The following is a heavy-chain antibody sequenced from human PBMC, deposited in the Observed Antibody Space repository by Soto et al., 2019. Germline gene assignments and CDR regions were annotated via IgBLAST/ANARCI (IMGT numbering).Heavy chain of an antibody. CDR3: ARALSIAAAGTGY. Sequence: QVQLVQSGAEVKKPGASVKVSCKASGYTFTSYAMHWVRQAPGQRLEWMGWINAGNGNTKYSQKFQGRVTITRDTSASTAYMELSSLRSEDTAVYYWARALSIAAAGTGYWGQGTLVTVSS. CDR2: INAGNGNT. V-gene: IGHV1-3*01. D-gene: IGHD6-13*01. J-gene: IGHJ4*02. CDR1: GYTFTSYA.